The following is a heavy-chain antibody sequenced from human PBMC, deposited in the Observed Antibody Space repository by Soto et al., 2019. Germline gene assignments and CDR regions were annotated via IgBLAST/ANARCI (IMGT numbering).Heavy chain of an antibody. J-gene: IGHJ4*02. Sequence: LRLSCAASGFTFSSYGMHWVRHAPGKGLEWVAVIWYDGSNKYYADSVKGRFTISRDNSKNTLYLQMNSLRAEDTAVYYCARDMWVYCGGDCSFDYWGQGTLVTVSS. V-gene: IGHV3-33*01. CDR1: GFTFSSYG. D-gene: IGHD2-21*02. CDR2: IWYDGSNK. CDR3: ARDMWVYCGGDCSFDY.